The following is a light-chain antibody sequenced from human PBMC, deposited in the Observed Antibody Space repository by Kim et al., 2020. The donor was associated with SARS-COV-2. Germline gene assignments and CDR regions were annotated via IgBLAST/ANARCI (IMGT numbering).Light chain of an antibody. CDR1: QSISTW. V-gene: IGKV1-5*01. J-gene: IGKJ1*01. CDR3: QQYSSYSRT. Sequence: DIQMTQSPSTLSASVGDRVTITCRASQSISTWLAWYQQKPGKAPALLVYDGSTLESGVPSRFSGSGSGTEFTLTITSLQPDDFATYYCQQYSSYSRTFGQGTKVDIK. CDR2: DGS.